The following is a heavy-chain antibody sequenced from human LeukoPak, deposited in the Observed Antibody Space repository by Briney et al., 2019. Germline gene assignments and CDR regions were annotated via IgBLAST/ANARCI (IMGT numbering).Heavy chain of an antibody. CDR1: GASFNTYY. CDR2: VKHDGDT. J-gene: IGHJ5*01. D-gene: IGHD2-8*01. Sequence: SETLSLTCAVYGASFNTYYWTWIRQSPDKGLEWIGEVKHDGDTNVNPSLRSRVVMSVDASKNQFSLKMTSVTAADTAIYFCARGPVALPNDRLSLLFDFWGQGTLVTVSS. CDR3: ARGPVALPNDRLSLLFDF. V-gene: IGHV4-34*01.